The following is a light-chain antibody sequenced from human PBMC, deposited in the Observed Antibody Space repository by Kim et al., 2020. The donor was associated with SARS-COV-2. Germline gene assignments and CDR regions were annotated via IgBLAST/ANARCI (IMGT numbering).Light chain of an antibody. Sequence: EIVMTQSPATLSVSPGERATLSCRASQSVGSLLAWYQQKPGQAPRLLIYGASTRATGIPARFSGSGSGTEFTLTIGSLQSEDFAVYHCQQYRDWPLTFGGGTKLEIK. J-gene: IGKJ4*01. CDR1: QSVGSL. CDR2: GAS. V-gene: IGKV3-15*01. CDR3: QQYRDWPLT.